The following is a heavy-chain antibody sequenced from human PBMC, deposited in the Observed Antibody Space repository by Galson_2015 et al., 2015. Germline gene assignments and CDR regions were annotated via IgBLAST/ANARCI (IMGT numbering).Heavy chain of an antibody. CDR2: ISGSGGST. V-gene: IGHV3-23*01. CDR1: GFTFSSYA. CDR3: AKDQGSSWYYGTGFDY. J-gene: IGHJ4*02. D-gene: IGHD6-13*01. Sequence: YLRLSCAASGFTFSSYAMSLVRQAPGKGLEWVSAISGSGGSTYYADSVKGRFTISRDNSKNTLYLQMNSLRAGDTAVYYCAKDQGSSWYYGTGFDYWGQGTQVTVSS.